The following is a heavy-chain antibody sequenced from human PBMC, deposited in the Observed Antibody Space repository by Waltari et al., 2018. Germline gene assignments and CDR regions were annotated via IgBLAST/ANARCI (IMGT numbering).Heavy chain of an antibody. CDR2: IYYSGST. D-gene: IGHD2-2*01. J-gene: IGHJ6*02. Sequence: QLQLQESGPGLVKPSETLSLTCTVSGGSISSSSYYWGWIRQPPGKGLEWIGSIYYSGSTYYNPSLKSRVTISVDTSKNQFSLKLSSVTAADTAGYYCARENTISRGMDVWGQGTTVTVSS. CDR3: ARENTISRGMDV. V-gene: IGHV4-39*07. CDR1: GGSISSSSYY.